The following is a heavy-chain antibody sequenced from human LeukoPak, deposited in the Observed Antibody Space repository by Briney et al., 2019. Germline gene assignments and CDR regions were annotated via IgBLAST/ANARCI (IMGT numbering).Heavy chain of an antibody. Sequence: SETLSLTCTVSGASISSYYWSWIRQPPGKELEWIGDIYYSGSIKYNPSLKSRVTMSVDTSKNQFSLKLSSVTAADTAIYYCARENPSGYYNRPIDYWGQGTLVTVSS. V-gene: IGHV4-59*01. CDR1: GASISSYY. CDR3: ARENPSGYYNRPIDY. CDR2: IYYSGSI. D-gene: IGHD3-22*01. J-gene: IGHJ4*02.